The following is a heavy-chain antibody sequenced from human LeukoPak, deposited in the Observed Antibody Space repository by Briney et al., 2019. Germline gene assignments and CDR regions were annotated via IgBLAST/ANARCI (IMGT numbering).Heavy chain of an antibody. CDR3: AKVFRDGYNYPFDY. CDR2: INHNGNVN. CDR1: GFTFSSYW. Sequence: GGSLRLSCAASGFTFSSYWMNWVRQVPGKGLEWVASINHNGNVNYYVDSVKGRFTISRDNAKNSLYLQMSNLRAEDTAVYYCAKVFRDGYNYPFDYWGQGTLVTVSS. V-gene: IGHV3-7*03. D-gene: IGHD5-24*01. J-gene: IGHJ4*02.